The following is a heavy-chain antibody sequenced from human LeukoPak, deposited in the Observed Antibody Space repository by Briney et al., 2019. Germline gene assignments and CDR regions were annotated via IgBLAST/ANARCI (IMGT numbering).Heavy chain of an antibody. V-gene: IGHV3-11*01. D-gene: IGHD3-10*01. Sequence: PGGSLRLSCAASGFTFSSYAMFWIRQAPGKGLEWISYISNTGSTMYYADSVKGRFTISRDNSKNTLYLQMNNLRAEDTAVYYCARDALGSYDYWGQGTLVTVSS. J-gene: IGHJ4*02. CDR1: GFTFSSYA. CDR2: ISNTGSTM. CDR3: ARDALGSYDY.